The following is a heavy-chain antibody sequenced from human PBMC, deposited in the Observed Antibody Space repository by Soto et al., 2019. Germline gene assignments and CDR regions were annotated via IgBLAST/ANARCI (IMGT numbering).Heavy chain of an antibody. CDR3: ARGAAAGTRRNWFDP. J-gene: IGHJ5*02. Sequence: LRLSCAASGFTFSDYYMSWIRQAPGKGLEWVSYISSSSSYTNYADSVKGRFTISRDNAKNSLYLQMNSLRAEDTAVYYCARGAAAGTRRNWFDPWGQGTLVTVSS. CDR1: GFTFSDYY. V-gene: IGHV3-11*06. CDR2: ISSSSSYT. D-gene: IGHD6-13*01.